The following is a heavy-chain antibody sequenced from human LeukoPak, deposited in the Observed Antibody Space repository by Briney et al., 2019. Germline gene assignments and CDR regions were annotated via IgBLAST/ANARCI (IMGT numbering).Heavy chain of an antibody. Sequence: GGSLRLSCAASGFTFSSYWMHWVRQAPGKGLVWVSRIKSDGSTNYADSVKGRFTISRDNAKNTLSLQMSSLRAEDTGVYYCARAPSEIGGYYPEYFRHWGQGTLVTVSS. CDR1: GFTFSSYW. CDR3: ARAPSEIGGYYPEYFRH. D-gene: IGHD3-22*01. CDR2: IKSDGST. V-gene: IGHV3-74*01. J-gene: IGHJ1*01.